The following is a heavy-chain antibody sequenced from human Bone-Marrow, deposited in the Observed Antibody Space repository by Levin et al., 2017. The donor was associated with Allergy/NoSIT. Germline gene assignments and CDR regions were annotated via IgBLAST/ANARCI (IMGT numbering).Heavy chain of an antibody. CDR1: GYSLGSYA. CDR2: ISAYNVTP. Sequence: ASVKVSCKASGYSLGSYAMTWVRQAPGRGLEWMGWISAYNVTPKYAQKFQGRVTMTTDTSTGTAYMELRSLRSDDTAVYYCARDRGDSYDFYSGYHWFDPWGQGILVTVSS. J-gene: IGHJ5*02. V-gene: IGHV1-18*01. CDR3: ARDRGDSYDFYSGYHWFDP. D-gene: IGHD3-3*01.